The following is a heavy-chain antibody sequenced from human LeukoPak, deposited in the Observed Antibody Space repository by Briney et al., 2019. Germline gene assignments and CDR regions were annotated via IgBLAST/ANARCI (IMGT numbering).Heavy chain of an antibody. V-gene: IGHV3-23*01. CDR3: ARGEDYFDY. J-gene: IGHJ4*02. Sequence: GGSLRLSCVASGFTFSNFAMSWVRQAPGKGLEWVSLIIGSSGDTFYADSVKGRFTISRDNAKNSLCLQMNSLRAEDTAVYYCARGEDYFDYWGQGTLVTVSS. CDR2: IIGSSGDT. CDR1: GFTFSNFA.